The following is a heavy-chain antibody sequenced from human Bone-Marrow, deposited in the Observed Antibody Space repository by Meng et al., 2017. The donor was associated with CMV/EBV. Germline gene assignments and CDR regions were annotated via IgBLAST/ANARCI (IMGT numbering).Heavy chain of an antibody. CDR1: GFTFSSYG. CDR2: IKEDGSQK. Sequence: GESLKISCAASGFTFSSYGMHWVRQAPGKGPEWVATIKEDGSQKFYSASVKGRFTISRDNAQNSLYLQMNNLSPEDTAMYYCARFASVGYWGQGTLVTVSS. CDR3: ARFASVGY. V-gene: IGHV3-7*03. D-gene: IGHD3-16*01. J-gene: IGHJ4*02.